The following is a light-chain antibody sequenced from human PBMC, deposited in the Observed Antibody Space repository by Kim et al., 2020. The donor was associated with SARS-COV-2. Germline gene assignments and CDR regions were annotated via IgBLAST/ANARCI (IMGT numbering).Light chain of an antibody. CDR2: STS. CDR1: TGTVTSGSS. CDR3: LLLLFDGGAHWV. Sequence: QAVVTQEPSLTVSPGGTVTLTCASRTGTVTSGSSPNWFQQRPGEAPRALIYSTSNKHSWTPARFSGSLLGGKAALTLSGVQPEDEAEYYCLLLLFDGGAHWVFGGGTQLTVL. J-gene: IGLJ3*02. V-gene: IGLV7-43*01.